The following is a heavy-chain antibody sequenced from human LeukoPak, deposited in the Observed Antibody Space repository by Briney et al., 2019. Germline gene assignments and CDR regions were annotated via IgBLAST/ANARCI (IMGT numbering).Heavy chain of an antibody. Sequence: SETLSLTCAVYGGSFSGYYWSWIRQPPGKGLEWIGEINHSGSTNYNPSLKSRVTISVDTSKNQFSLKLSSVTAADTAVYYCARETGDYGLTWGQGTLVTVSS. D-gene: IGHD4-17*01. CDR2: INHSGST. CDR1: GGSFSGYY. J-gene: IGHJ5*02. V-gene: IGHV4-34*01. CDR3: ARETGDYGLT.